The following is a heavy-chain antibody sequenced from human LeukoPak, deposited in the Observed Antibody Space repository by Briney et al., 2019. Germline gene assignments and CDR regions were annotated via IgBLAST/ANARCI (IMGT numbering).Heavy chain of an antibody. Sequence: GGSLRLSCAASGFTFSSYGMHWVRQAPGKGLEWVAVISYDGSNKYYADSVKGRFTISRDNSKNTLYLQMNSLRAEDTAVYYCAKAYCSSTSCYTTPLSAWGQGTLVTVSS. V-gene: IGHV3-30*18. J-gene: IGHJ4*02. D-gene: IGHD2-2*02. CDR3: AKAYCSSTSCYTTPLSA. CDR1: GFTFSSYG. CDR2: ISYDGSNK.